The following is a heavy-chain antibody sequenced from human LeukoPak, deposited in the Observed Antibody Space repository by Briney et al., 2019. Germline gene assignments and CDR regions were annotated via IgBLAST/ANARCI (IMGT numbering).Heavy chain of an antibody. CDR2: INNDGSST. CDR1: GFTFSSYS. V-gene: IGHV3-74*01. D-gene: IGHD3-10*01. Sequence: GGSLRLSCAASGFTFSSYSMNWVRQAPGKGLVWVSRINNDGSSTSYADSVQGRFTISRDNAKNTLYLQMNSLRAEDTALYYCARVARGDYYYYYMDVWGKGTTVTVSS. CDR3: ARVARGDYYYYYMDV. J-gene: IGHJ6*03.